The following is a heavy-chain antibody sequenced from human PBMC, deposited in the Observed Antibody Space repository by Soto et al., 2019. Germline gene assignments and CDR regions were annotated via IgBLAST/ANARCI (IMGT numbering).Heavy chain of an antibody. D-gene: IGHD6-13*01. CDR3: ARGSDSSLPTY. Sequence: QVHLQESGPGLVKPSETLSLTCTVSGGSISSYYWSWIRQSPGKGLEWIGYTQNSGSTNYNPSLKSRVTISPDTSNNQFSLRLSSVTAADTAVYYGARGSDSSLPTYWGQGTLVTVSS. J-gene: IGHJ4*02. CDR2: TQNSGST. CDR1: GGSISSYY. V-gene: IGHV4-59*01.